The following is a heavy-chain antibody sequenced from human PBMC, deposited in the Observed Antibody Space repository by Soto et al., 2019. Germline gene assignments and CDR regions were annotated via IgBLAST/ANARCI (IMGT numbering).Heavy chain of an antibody. CDR1: GGSVSSGSYY. Sequence: SETLSLTCTVSGGSVSSGSYYWSWIRQPPGKGLEWIGEIYHSGSTNYNPSLKSRVTISVDKSKNQFSLKLSSVTAADTAVYYCARCPFYDILTGCDAFDIWGQGTMVTVSS. CDR2: IYHSGST. CDR3: ARCPFYDILTGCDAFDI. V-gene: IGHV4-61*01. J-gene: IGHJ3*02. D-gene: IGHD3-9*01.